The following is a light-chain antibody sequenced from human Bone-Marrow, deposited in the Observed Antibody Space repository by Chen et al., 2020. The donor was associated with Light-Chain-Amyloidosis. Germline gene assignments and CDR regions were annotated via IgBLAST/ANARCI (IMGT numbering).Light chain of an antibody. Sequence: SYVLTQPSSVSVAPGQTATIACGGNNMGSTRGRWYQQTPGQDPLMVVYDESDRHAGVPERLSGSNSGNTATLTISRVEAGDEADYYCQVWDRSSDRPVFGGGTKLTVL. V-gene: IGLV3-21*02. CDR2: DES. CDR1: NMGSTR. CDR3: QVWDRSSDRPV. J-gene: IGLJ3*02.